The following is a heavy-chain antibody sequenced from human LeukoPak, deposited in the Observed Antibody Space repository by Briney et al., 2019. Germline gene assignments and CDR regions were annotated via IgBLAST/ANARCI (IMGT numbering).Heavy chain of an antibody. Sequence: GGSLRLSCAASGFTFSSYATHWVRQAPGKGLEWVAVISYDGSNKYYADSVKGRFTISRDYSKNTLYLQMNSLRAEDTAVYYCAKDRSERRLGELRFDPWGQGTLVTVSS. CDR1: GFTFSSYA. CDR3: AKDRSERRLGELRFDP. D-gene: IGHD3-16*01. V-gene: IGHV3-30-3*01. J-gene: IGHJ5*02. CDR2: ISYDGSNK.